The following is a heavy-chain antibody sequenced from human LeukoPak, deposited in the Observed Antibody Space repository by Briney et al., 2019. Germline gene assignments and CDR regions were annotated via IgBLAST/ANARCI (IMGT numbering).Heavy chain of an antibody. Sequence: GGSLRLSCAASGFTFSSYAMSWVRQAPGKGLEWVAAINGSGGSTYYADSVKGRFTISRDNSKNTLYLQMNSLRAEDTAVYYCAKEVIVGVSFDSWGQGTLVTVSS. CDR1: GFTFSSYA. V-gene: IGHV3-23*01. CDR2: INGSGGST. J-gene: IGHJ4*02. CDR3: AKEVIVGVSFDS. D-gene: IGHD1-26*01.